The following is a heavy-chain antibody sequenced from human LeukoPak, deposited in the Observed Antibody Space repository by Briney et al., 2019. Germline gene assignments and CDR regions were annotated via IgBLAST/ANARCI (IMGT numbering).Heavy chain of an antibody. CDR2: IYTSGST. V-gene: IGHV4-61*02. CDR3: ARRRSGYSYGL. Sequence: SQTLSLTCTVSGGSISSGSYYWSWIRQPAGKGLEWIGRIYTSGSTNYNPSFKSRVTISVDTSKNQFSLKLSSVTAADTAVYYCARRRSGYSYGLWGQGTLVTVSS. J-gene: IGHJ4*02. CDR1: GGSISSGSYY. D-gene: IGHD5-18*01.